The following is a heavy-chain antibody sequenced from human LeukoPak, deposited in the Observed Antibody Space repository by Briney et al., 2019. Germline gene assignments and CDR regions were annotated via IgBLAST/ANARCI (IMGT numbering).Heavy chain of an antibody. V-gene: IGHV1-2*02. Sequence: ASVKVSCKTSGYSFTDYYMHWVRQAPGQGLEWMGWINPNSGGTNYAQKFQGRVTMTRDTSISTAYMELSRLRSDDTAVYYCAKNSWFGVYGMDVWGQGTTVTVSS. CDR3: AKNSWFGVYGMDV. CDR2: INPNSGGT. CDR1: GYSFTDYY. J-gene: IGHJ6*02. D-gene: IGHD3-10*01.